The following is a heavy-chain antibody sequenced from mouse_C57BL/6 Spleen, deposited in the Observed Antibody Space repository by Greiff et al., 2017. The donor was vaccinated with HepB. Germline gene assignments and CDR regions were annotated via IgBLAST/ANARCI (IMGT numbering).Heavy chain of an antibody. CDR2: IYPGDGDT. Sequence: VMLVESGAELVKPGASVKISCKASGYAFSSYWMNWVKQRPGKGLEWIGQIYPGDGDTNYNGKFKGKATLTADKSSSTAYMQLSSLTSEDSAVYFCARPRLPYGFDVWGTGTTVTVSS. V-gene: IGHV1-80*01. D-gene: IGHD1-1*01. CDR1: GYAFSSYW. J-gene: IGHJ1*03. CDR3: ARPRLPYGFDV.